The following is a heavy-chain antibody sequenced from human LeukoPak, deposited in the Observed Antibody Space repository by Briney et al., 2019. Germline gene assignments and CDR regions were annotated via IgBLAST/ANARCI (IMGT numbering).Heavy chain of an antibody. CDR2: ISHDDSNK. J-gene: IGHJ4*02. Sequence: GGSLRLSCVASGFTFSSYGMHWVRQAPGKGLEWVAVISHDDSNKYYADSVKGRFTISRDNSKNTLSLQVSSLRTEDTAVYYCAKDRYSYAFEYSDSWGQGTLVTVSS. V-gene: IGHV3-30*18. CDR1: GFTFSSYG. CDR3: AKDRYSYAFEYSDS. D-gene: IGHD5-18*01.